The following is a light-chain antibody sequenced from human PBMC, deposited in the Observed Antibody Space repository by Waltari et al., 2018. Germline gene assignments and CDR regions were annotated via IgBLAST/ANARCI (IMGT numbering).Light chain of an antibody. CDR3: SSYAGSNTYVL. J-gene: IGLJ2*01. V-gene: IGLV2-8*01. CDR2: EVS. Sequence: QSALTQPPSASGSPGQSVPISCTGTSRDVGGYNSVSWYQQHPGKVPKLVIFEVSKRPSGVPDRFSGSRSGNTASLTVSGLQAEDEADYYCSSYAGSNTYVLFGGGTKLTVL. CDR1: SRDVGGYNS.